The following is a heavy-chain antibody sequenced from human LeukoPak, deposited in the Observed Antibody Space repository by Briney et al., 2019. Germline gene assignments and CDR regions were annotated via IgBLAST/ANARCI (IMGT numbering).Heavy chain of an antibody. CDR2: IYPGDSDT. V-gene: IGHV5-51*01. CDR3: ARHVGVGGYYADDAFDI. CDR1: GYSFTSYW. J-gene: IGHJ3*02. D-gene: IGHD3-3*01. Sequence: GESLKISCKGSGYSFTSYWIGWVRQMPGKGLEWLGIIYPGDSDTIYSPSFQGQVTISADKSISTAYLQWSSLKASDTAMYYCARHVGVGGYYADDAFDIWGQGTMVTVSS.